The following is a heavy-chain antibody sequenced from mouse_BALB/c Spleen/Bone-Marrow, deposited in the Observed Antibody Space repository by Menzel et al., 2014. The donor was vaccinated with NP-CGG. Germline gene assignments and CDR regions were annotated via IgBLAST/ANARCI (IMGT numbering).Heavy chain of an antibody. Sequence: VKLQESGTELVKPGASVKLSCKASGYTFTTYYIYWVKQRAGQGLEWIGEINPSNGGTNFNEKYKSKATLTVDKSSSTSYIQLSSLTSEDSAVYYCTRDGHNYYAMDYWGQGTSVTVSS. J-gene: IGHJ4*01. CDR1: GYTFTTYY. V-gene: IGHV1-53*01. CDR3: TRDGHNYYAMDY. CDR2: INPSNGGT. D-gene: IGHD2-3*01.